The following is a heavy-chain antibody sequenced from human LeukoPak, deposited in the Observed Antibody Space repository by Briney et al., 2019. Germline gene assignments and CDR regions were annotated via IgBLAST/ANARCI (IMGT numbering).Heavy chain of an antibody. Sequence: RTSETLSLTCAVYGGSFSGYYWSWIRQPPGKGLEWIREINHSGSTNYNPSLKSRVTISVDTSKNQFSLKLSSVTAADTAVYYCARGRASAGDWFDPWGQGTLVTVSS. CDR1: GGSFSGYY. V-gene: IGHV4-34*01. J-gene: IGHJ5*02. CDR3: ARGRASAGDWFDP. CDR2: INHSGST.